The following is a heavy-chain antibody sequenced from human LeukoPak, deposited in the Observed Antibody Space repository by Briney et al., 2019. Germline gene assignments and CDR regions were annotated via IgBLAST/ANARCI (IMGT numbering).Heavy chain of an antibody. Sequence: ASVKVSCKASAGTFSSCAISWVRQAPGQGIEWMGRIIPILGIANYAQKFQGRVTITADKSTSTAYMELSSLRSEDTAVYYCAKGEVTATLYYFDYWGQGTLVTVSS. CDR1: AGTFSSCA. D-gene: IGHD2-21*02. CDR3: AKGEVTATLYYFDY. CDR2: IIPILGIA. V-gene: IGHV1-69*04. J-gene: IGHJ4*02.